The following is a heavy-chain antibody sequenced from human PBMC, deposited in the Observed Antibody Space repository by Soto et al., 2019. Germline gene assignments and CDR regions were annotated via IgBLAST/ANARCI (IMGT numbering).Heavy chain of an antibody. CDR2: IRGFSPYT. J-gene: IGHJ6*02. CDR1: GFTFRTYT. CDR3: ARSRNWNDGYYYGMDV. Sequence: PGGSLRLSCISSGFTFRTYTMTWVRQAPGKGLEWVSGIRGFSPYTFYAESVKGRFTISRDNAKNSLYLQMNSLRAEDTAVYYCARSRNWNDGYYYGMDVWGQGTTVTGSS. V-gene: IGHV3-21*01. D-gene: IGHD1-1*01.